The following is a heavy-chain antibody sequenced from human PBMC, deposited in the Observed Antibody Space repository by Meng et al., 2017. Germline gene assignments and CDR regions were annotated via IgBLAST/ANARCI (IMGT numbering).Heavy chain of an antibody. CDR2: IIPIFGTA. J-gene: IGHJ4*02. V-gene: IGHV1-69*01. Sequence: GRLGQAGAGVKKPGSSVKVSCKASGGTFSSYAISWVRQAPGQGLEWMGGIIPIFGTANYAQKFQGRVTITADESTSTAYMELSSLRSEDTAVYYCAREGPCGGDCSGFDYWGQGTLVTVSS. CDR1: GGTFSSYA. CDR3: AREGPCGGDCSGFDY. D-gene: IGHD2-21*02.